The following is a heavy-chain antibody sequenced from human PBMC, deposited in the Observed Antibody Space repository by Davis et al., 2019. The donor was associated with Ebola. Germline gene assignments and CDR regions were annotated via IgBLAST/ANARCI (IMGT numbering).Heavy chain of an antibody. Sequence: GESLKISCAASGFTFSSYAMSWVRQAPGKGLEWVAVIWYDGSNKYYADSVKGRFTISSDNAKNSLYLQMNSLRAEDTAVYYCARDQIFYDFWSGYYHYYYGMDVWGQGTTVTVSS. D-gene: IGHD3-3*01. CDR2: IWYDGSNK. V-gene: IGHV3-33*08. CDR1: GFTFSSYA. J-gene: IGHJ6*02. CDR3: ARDQIFYDFWSGYYHYYYGMDV.